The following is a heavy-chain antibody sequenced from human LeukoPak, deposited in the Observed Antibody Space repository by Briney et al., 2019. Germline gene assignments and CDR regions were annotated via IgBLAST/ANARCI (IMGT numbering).Heavy chain of an antibody. J-gene: IGHJ4*02. CDR1: GFTFSDYW. Sequence: PGGSLRLSCVASGFTFSDYWMTWVRQAPGKGLEWVANIKQDGSEKYYVDSVKGRFTISRDNAKNSLYLQMNVLRAEDTALYSGGGGSPVDYWGQGTLVTVSS. CDR2: IKQDGSEK. CDR3: GGGSPVDY. V-gene: IGHV3-7*04.